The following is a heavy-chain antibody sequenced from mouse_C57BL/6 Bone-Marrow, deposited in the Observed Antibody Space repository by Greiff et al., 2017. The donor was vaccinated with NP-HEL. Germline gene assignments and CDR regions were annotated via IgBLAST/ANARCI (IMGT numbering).Heavy chain of an antibody. Sequence: VQLQQSGPELVKPGASVKISCKASGYTFTDYYMNWVKQSHGKSLEWIGDINPNNGGTSYIQKFKGKATLTVDKSSSTAYMELRSLTSEDSAVYYCARSWVDYWGQGTTLTVSS. J-gene: IGHJ2*01. V-gene: IGHV1-26*01. CDR1: GYTFTDYY. CDR3: ARSWVDY. CDR2: INPNNGGT.